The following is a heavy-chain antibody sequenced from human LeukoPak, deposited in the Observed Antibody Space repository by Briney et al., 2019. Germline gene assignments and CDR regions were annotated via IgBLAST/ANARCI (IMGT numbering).Heavy chain of an antibody. CDR2: INSDGSSI. J-gene: IGHJ4*02. D-gene: IGHD6-19*01. CDR3: ARGEAVAGTDY. V-gene: IGHV3-74*01. Sequence: GGSLRLSCTVSGFTFSSYWMHWVRQAPGKGLVWVSRINSDGSSISYADSVKGRFTISRDNAKNTLYLQMNSLRAEDTAVYYCARGEAVAGTDYWGQGTLVTVSS. CDR1: GFTFSSYW.